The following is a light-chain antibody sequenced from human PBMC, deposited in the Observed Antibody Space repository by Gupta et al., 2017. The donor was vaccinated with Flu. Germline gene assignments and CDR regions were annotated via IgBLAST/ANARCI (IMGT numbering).Light chain of an antibody. CDR3: QQANSFPHT. CDR1: QAIGSW. CDR2: AAS. Sequence: DIQMTQSPSSVSASVGDRVTLTCRASQAIGSWLAWYQQKPGKAPKLLVYAASSLHSGVPSRFRGSGSGTDFTLTISRLQPEDFATYYCQQANSFPHTFGHGTXVDFK. V-gene: IGKV1-12*01. J-gene: IGKJ3*01.